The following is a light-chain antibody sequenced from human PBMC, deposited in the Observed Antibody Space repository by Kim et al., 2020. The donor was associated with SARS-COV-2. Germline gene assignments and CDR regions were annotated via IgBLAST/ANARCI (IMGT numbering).Light chain of an antibody. CDR1: QSISTK. J-gene: IGKJ4*01. V-gene: IGKV3-15*01. Sequence: LSVAPGERAPLSCRTSQSISTKLAWYQQKPGQAPRLLIYGASTRVTGIPARFSGSGSGTEFTLTISSLQSEDFGLYYCQQYNDWLTFGGGTKLEI. CDR3: QQYNDWLT. CDR2: GAS.